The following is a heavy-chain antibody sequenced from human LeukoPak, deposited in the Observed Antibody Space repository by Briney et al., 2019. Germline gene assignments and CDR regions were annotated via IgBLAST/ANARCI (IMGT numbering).Heavy chain of an antibody. Sequence: TPSETLSLTCTVSGGSMSSYYWSWIRQPPGKGLEWIGYIYYSGSTKYNPSLKSRVTISVDTSKNQFSLKLSSVTAADTAVYYCARGARAGYNLAPFDYWGQGTLVTVSS. J-gene: IGHJ4*02. D-gene: IGHD5-24*01. CDR1: GGSMSSYY. V-gene: IGHV4-59*12. CDR3: ARGARAGYNLAPFDY. CDR2: IYYSGST.